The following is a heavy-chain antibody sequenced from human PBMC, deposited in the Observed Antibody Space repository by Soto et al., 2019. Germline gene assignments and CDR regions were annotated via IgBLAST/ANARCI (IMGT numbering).Heavy chain of an antibody. D-gene: IGHD3-10*01. CDR1: GFAFSEYW. CDR3: TRRGSGSSFDP. CDR2: IVSDGSTT. V-gene: IGHV3-74*01. J-gene: IGHJ5*02. Sequence: GGSLRLSGTASGFAFSEYWMHWVRQAPGKGPVWVSRIVSDGSTTVYADSVKGRFTISRDNAKNTLYLQMNSLRAEDTALYYCTRRGSGSSFDPWGQGTPVTSPQ.